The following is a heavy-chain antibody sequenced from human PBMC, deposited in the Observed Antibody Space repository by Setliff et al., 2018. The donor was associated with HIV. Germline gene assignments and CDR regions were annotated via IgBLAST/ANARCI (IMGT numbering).Heavy chain of an antibody. J-gene: IGHJ3*02. Sequence: PSETLSLTCTVSGGSISRRDYCWGWIRQPPGKGLEWIGSVYYTWNTYYNPSLKSRVTVSVDTSKNQFSLKLSSVTAADPAVYYCARHSIAVVIGVPERDDAFDIWGHGTMVTVSS. D-gene: IGHD2-21*01. CDR3: ARHSIAVVIGVPERDDAFDI. V-gene: IGHV4-39*01. CDR1: GGSISRRDYC. CDR2: VYYTWNT.